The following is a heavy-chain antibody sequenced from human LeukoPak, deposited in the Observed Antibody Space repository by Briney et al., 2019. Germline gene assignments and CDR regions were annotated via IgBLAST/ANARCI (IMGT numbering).Heavy chain of an antibody. D-gene: IGHD3-9*01. CDR1: GGSISSYY. CDR2: INHSGST. CDR3: ARSRYDILTGYYASFDY. Sequence: SETLSLTCTVSGGSISSYYWSWIRQPPGKGLEWIGEINHSGSTNYNPSLKSRVTISVDTSKNQFSLKLSSVTAADTAVYYCARSRYDILTGYYASFDYWGQGTLVTVSS. J-gene: IGHJ4*02. V-gene: IGHV4-34*01.